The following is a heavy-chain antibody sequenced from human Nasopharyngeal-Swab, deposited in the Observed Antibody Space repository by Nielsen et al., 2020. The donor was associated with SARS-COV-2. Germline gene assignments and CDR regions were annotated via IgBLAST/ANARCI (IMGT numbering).Heavy chain of an antibody. D-gene: IGHD2-15*01. V-gene: IGHV1-45*02. Sequence: SVKVSCKASGYTFTYRYLHWVRQAPGQALEWMGWITPFNGNTNYAQKFQDRVTITRDRSMSTAYMELSSLRSEDTAVYYCARERGVVVVAAKVFHPIPARFDPWGQGTLVTVSS. J-gene: IGHJ5*02. CDR1: GYTFTYRY. CDR2: ITPFNGNT. CDR3: ARERGVVVVAAKVFHPIPARFDP.